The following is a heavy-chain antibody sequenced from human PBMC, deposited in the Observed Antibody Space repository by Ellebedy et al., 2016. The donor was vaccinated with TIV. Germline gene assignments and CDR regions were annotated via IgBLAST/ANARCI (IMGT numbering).Heavy chain of an antibody. CDR2: FHTSGST. J-gene: IGHJ2*01. CDR1: GASISSYY. CDR3: ARGSTTWGNWYFDL. Sequence: GSLRLXXTVSGASISSYYWNWIRQPAGEGLEWIGRFHTSGSTNYNPSLKSRVTMSVDTSKNQFSLKLSSVTAADTALYYCARGSTTWGNWYFDLWGRGTLVTVSS. D-gene: IGHD2-2*01. V-gene: IGHV4-4*07.